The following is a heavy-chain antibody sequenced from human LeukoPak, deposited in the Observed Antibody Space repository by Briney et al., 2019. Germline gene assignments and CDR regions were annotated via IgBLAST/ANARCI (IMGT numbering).Heavy chain of an antibody. J-gene: IGHJ4*02. Sequence: PSQTLSLTCTVSGGSTSSGSYYWTWIRQPAGKGLEWIGHLYTSGTTSYNPSLQSRVTISADTSKHQFSLRLTSVTAADTAVYYCARAGGSVGWYATIDSWGQGTLVTVSS. CDR1: GGSTSSGSYY. CDR3: ARAGGSVGWYATIDS. V-gene: IGHV4-61*09. D-gene: IGHD6-19*01. CDR2: LYTSGTT.